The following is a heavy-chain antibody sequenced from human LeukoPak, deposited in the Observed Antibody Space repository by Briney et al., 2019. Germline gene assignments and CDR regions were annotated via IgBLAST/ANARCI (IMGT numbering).Heavy chain of an antibody. D-gene: IGHD4-23*01. Sequence: SETLSLTCTVSGGPIKSYYWSWIRQPPGKGLEWIGYIYYNGSTTYNPSLKSRITISVDTSKNQFSLKLSSVTAADTAIYYCAKATVGFDYWGQGTLVAVSS. CDR2: IYYNGST. CDR3: AKATVGFDY. CDR1: GGPIKSYY. J-gene: IGHJ4*02. V-gene: IGHV4-59*01.